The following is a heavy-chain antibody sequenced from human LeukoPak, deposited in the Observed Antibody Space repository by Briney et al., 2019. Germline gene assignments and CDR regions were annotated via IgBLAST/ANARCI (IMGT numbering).Heavy chain of an antibody. Sequence: SETPSLTCTVSGGSISTYYWNWLRQPPGKGLEWIGYISYTGSTNYSPSLKSRVTMSVDTSKNQFSLKLSSVTAADTAVYYCARLRELAALHDALDIWGQGTMVTVCS. CDR1: GGSISTYY. CDR3: ARLRELAALHDALDI. J-gene: IGHJ3*02. CDR2: ISYTGST. D-gene: IGHD5-24*01. V-gene: IGHV4-59*08.